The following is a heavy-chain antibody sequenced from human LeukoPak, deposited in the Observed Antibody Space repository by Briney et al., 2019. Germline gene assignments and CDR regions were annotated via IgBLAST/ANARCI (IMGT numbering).Heavy chain of an antibody. V-gene: IGHV1-69*05. CDR3: ARETDYGSGSSDY. Sequence: SVKVSCKASGGTFSSYAISWVRQAPGQGLEWMGRIIPIFGTANYAQKLQGRVTITTNESTSTAYMELSSLRSEDTAVYYCARETDYGSGSSDYWGQGTLVTVSS. D-gene: IGHD3-10*01. CDR2: IIPIFGTA. CDR1: GGTFSSYA. J-gene: IGHJ4*02.